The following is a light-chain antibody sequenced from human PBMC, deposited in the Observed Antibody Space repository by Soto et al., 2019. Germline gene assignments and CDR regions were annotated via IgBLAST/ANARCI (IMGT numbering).Light chain of an antibody. J-gene: IGKJ4*01. CDR3: QQYGSSPLT. CDR1: QSVSSY. CDR2: DAS. Sequence: EIVLTQSPATLSLSPGERATLSCRASQSVSSYLAWYQQKPGQAPRLLIYDASNMVTGIPARFSGSGSGTDFTLTISSLEPEDFAVYYCQQYGSSPLTFGGGTKVEIK. V-gene: IGKV3-11*01.